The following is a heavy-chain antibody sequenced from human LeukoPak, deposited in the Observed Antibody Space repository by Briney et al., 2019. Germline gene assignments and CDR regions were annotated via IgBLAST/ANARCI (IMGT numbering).Heavy chain of an antibody. V-gene: IGHV3-48*01. D-gene: IGHD1-1*01. CDR1: GFTFSSYS. J-gene: IGHJ5*02. CDR2: ISSSSSNI. CDR3: ARDQAWTLARNWFDP. Sequence: GGSLRLSCAASGFTFSSYSMNWVRQAPGKGLEWVSYISSSSSNIYYADSVKGRFTISRDNAKNSLYLQMNSLRAEDTAVYYCARDQAWTLARNWFDPWGQGTLVTVSS.